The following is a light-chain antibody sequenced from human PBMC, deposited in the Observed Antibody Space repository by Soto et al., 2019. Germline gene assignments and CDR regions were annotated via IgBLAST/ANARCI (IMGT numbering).Light chain of an antibody. J-gene: IGKJ2*01. V-gene: IGKV1-39*01. CDR3: QQSYSTQYT. CDR1: QSISSY. Sequence: DIQMTQSPSSLSASVGDRVTITCRASQSISSYLNWYQQKPGKAPKLLIYAASSLQSGVPSRFSGSGDGTDFTLTISSMQPEDFSTYYCQQSYSTQYTFGQGTKLEIK. CDR2: AAS.